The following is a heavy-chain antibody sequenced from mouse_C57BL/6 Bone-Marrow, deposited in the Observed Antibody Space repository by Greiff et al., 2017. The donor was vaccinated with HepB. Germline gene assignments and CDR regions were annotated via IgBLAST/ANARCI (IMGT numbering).Heavy chain of an antibody. D-gene: IGHD3-2*02. Sequence: EVKLVESGEGLVKPGGSLKLSCAASGFTFSSYAMSWVRQTPEKRLEWVAYISSGGDYIYYADTVKGRFTISRDNARNTLYLQMSSLKSEDTAMYYCTRDRRQLRLRNHYYAMDYWGQGTSVTVSS. V-gene: IGHV5-9-1*02. CDR3: TRDRRQLRLRNHYYAMDY. CDR2: ISSGGDYI. CDR1: GFTFSSYA. J-gene: IGHJ4*01.